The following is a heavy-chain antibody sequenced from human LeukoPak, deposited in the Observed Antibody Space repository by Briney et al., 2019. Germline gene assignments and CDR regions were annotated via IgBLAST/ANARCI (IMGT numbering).Heavy chain of an antibody. V-gene: IGHV3-53*01. Sequence: GGSLRLSCSVSGFTFSTYVMHWVRQAPGKGLEWVSVIYSGGSTYHADSVKGRFTISRDNSKNTLYLQMNSLRAEDTAVYYCARGGNSALWYWGQGTLVTVSS. CDR3: ARGGNSALWY. CDR2: IYSGGST. J-gene: IGHJ4*02. CDR1: GFTFSTYV. D-gene: IGHD4-23*01.